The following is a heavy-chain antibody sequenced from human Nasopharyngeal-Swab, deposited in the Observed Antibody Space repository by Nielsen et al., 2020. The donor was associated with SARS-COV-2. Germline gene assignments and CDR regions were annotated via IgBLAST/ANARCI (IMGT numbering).Heavy chain of an antibody. D-gene: IGHD3-3*01. J-gene: IGHJ4*02. Sequence: ASVKVSCKASGYTFSNYPLSWARQAPGQGLEWVGWINSYTGDTSYAQKLQGRVTWTTDTSTNTAYMELRSLTSDDTAVYYCARVVNGVAGGDYWGQGTLVTGSS. V-gene: IGHV1-18*01. CDR1: GYTFSNYP. CDR2: INSYTGDT. CDR3: ARVVNGVAGGDY.